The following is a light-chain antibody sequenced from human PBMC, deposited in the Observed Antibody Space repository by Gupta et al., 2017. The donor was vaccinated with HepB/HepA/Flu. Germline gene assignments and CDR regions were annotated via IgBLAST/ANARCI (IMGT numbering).Light chain of an antibody. CDR3: QRYDTTRT. V-gene: IGKV1-5*03. J-gene: IGKJ1*01. CDR1: QNISNW. Sequence: DMQMTQSPSTLSASVGDRVTITCLTSQNISNWLSWYQQKPGEAPKVLIYKASNVGSGVPSRFSGSGCEKEFTLTRSSLQHDDSETYYGQRYDTTRTFGQGTKVEVK. CDR2: KAS.